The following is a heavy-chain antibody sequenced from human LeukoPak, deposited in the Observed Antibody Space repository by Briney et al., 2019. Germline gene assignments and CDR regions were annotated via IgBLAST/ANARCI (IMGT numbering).Heavy chain of an antibody. CDR3: AKAPGGIVGY. Sequence: GGSLRLSCAASGFTFSNSAMSWVRQAPGKGLEWVSAISGSGGSTYYADSVKGRFTISRDNSKNTVYLQMNSLRADDMAVYYCAKAPGGIVGYWGQGTLVTVSS. CDR2: ISGSGGST. J-gene: IGHJ4*02. V-gene: IGHV3-23*01. D-gene: IGHD3-16*01. CDR1: GFTFSNSA.